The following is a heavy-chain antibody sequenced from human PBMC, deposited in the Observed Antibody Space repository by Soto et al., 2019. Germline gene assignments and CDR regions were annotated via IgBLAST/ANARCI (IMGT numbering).Heavy chain of an antibody. Sequence: GDLRLSCAASGFTFSSYAMSWVRQAPGKGLEWVSAISGSGGSTYYADSVKGRFTISRDNSKNTLYLQMNSLRAEDTAVYYCAKDYYDSSGYYYVLYYFDYWGQGTLVTVSS. CDR2: ISGSGGST. J-gene: IGHJ4*02. CDR1: GFTFSSYA. V-gene: IGHV3-23*01. CDR3: AKDYYDSSGYYYVLYYFDY. D-gene: IGHD3-22*01.